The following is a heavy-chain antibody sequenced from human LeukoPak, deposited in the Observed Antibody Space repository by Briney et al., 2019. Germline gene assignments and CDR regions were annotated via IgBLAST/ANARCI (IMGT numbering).Heavy chain of an antibody. V-gene: IGHV1-2*02. D-gene: IGHD2-2*01. Sequence: GGSVKVSSKASGYTFTGCYMHWVRQAPGQGLEWMGWINPNSGGTNYAQKFQGRVTMTRDTSISTAYMELSRLRSDDTAVYYCARELKVVVVPAAIPGYWGQGILTTASS. CDR1: GYTFTGCY. J-gene: IGHJ1*01. CDR2: INPNSGGT. CDR3: ARELKVVVVPAAIPGY.